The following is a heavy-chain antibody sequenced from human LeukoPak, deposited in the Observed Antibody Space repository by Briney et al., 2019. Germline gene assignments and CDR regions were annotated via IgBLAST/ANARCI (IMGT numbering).Heavy chain of an antibody. CDR2: INHSGST. CDR3: ARWRVIAAAGIDY. J-gene: IGHJ4*02. D-gene: IGHD6-13*01. Sequence: SETLSLTCAVYGGSFSGYYWSWIRQPPGKGLEWIGEINHSGSTNYNPSLKSRVTISVDTSKNQISLKLSSVTAADTAVYYCARWRVIAAAGIDYWGQGTLVTVSS. V-gene: IGHV4-34*01. CDR1: GGSFSGYY.